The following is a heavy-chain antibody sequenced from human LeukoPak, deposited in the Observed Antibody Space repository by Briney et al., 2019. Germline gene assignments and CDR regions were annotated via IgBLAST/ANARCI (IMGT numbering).Heavy chain of an antibody. CDR3: ARGPLDYSSDYFFDY. V-gene: IGHV3-21*01. J-gene: IGHJ4*02. Sequence: GGSLRLSCTASGFTFSTYSMNWVRQAPGKGLEWVSFISSSSSYIYYADSGKGRFTISRDNAKNSLYLQMNSLRAEDTAVYYCARGPLDYSSDYFFDYWGQGTLVTVSS. D-gene: IGHD6-19*01. CDR2: ISSSSSYI. CDR1: GFTFSTYS.